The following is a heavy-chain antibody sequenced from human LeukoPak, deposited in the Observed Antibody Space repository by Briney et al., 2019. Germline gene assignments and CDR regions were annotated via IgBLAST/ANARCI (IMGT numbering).Heavy chain of an antibody. D-gene: IGHD2-15*01. J-gene: IGHJ4*02. V-gene: IGHV4-59*01. CDR3: ARDISGYFDY. Sequence: PSETLSLTCTVSGGSISSYYWSWIRQPPGKGLEWIGYIYYSGSTNYNPSLKSRVTISVDTSKNPFSPKLSSVTAADTAVYYCARDISGYFDYWGQGTLVTVSS. CDR1: GGSISSYY. CDR2: IYYSGST.